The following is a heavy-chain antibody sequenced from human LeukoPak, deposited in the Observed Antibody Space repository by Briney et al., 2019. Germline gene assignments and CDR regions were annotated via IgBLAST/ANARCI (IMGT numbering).Heavy chain of an antibody. J-gene: IGHJ4*02. Sequence: GGSLRLSCAASGFTFSRYGMHWVRQAPGKGLEWVAVIWNDGSDKYYADSVMGRFTISRDNSKNTLYLQMNSLRAEDTAVYYCARDQIYTYGTTAPLDDWGQGTLVTVSS. V-gene: IGHV3-33*01. D-gene: IGHD5-18*01. CDR3: ARDQIYTYGTTAPLDD. CDR1: GFTFSRYG. CDR2: IWNDGSDK.